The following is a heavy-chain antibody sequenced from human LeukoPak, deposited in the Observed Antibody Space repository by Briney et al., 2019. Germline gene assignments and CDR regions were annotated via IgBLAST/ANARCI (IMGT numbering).Heavy chain of an antibody. CDR2: MNPNSGNT. Sequence: ASVKVSCKASGYTFTSYDINWVRQATGQGLEWMGWMNPNSGNTGYAQKFQGRVTMTRNTSISTAYMELSSLRSEDTAVYYCARDQQWLVLNYYGMDVWGQGTTVTVSS. V-gene: IGHV1-8*01. D-gene: IGHD6-19*01. CDR1: GYTFTSYD. J-gene: IGHJ6*02. CDR3: ARDQQWLVLNYYGMDV.